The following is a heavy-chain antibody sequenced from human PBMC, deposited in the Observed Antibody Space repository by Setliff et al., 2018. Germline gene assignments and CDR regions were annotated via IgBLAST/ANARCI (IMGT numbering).Heavy chain of an antibody. D-gene: IGHD3-10*01. J-gene: IGHJ4*02. CDR2: INSDGSTT. CDR3: ATARRGYQYGSGSLFDD. V-gene: IGHV3-74*01. Sequence: GGSLRLSCGAFGFTLSTYWIHWVRQAPRKGLVWVSRINSDGSTTTYADSVKGRFTISRDNAKNSLYLQMSSLRTDDTALYYCATARRGYQYGSGSLFDDWGQGTLVTVSS. CDR1: GFTLSTYW.